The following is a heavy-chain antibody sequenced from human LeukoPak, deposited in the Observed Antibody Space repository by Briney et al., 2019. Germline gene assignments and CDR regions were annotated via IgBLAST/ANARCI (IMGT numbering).Heavy chain of an antibody. CDR3: ARDFNFEGDPLFEGINFTPDAFDI. J-gene: IGHJ3*02. CDR1: GGSISSSNW. V-gene: IGHV4-4*02. CDR2: IYHSGST. D-gene: IGHD3-9*01. Sequence: SGTLSLTCAVSGGSISSSNWWSWIRQPPGKGLEWIGEIYHSGSTNYNPSLKSRVTLSIDTSKNQFSLKVTSVTAADTAVYYCARDFNFEGDPLFEGINFTPDAFDIWGQGTMVTVSS.